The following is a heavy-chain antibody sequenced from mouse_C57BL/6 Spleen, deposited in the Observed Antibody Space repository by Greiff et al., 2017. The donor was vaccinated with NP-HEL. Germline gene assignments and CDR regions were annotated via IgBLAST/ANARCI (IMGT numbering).Heavy chain of an antibody. CDR2: IYPGSGNT. CDR1: GYTFTDYY. Sequence: VQVVESGAELVRPGASVKLSCKASGYTFTDYYINWVKQRPGQGLEWIARIYPGSGNTYYNEKFKGKATLTAEKSSSTAYMQLSSLTSEDSAVYFCARKDDYDGFDYWGQGTTLTVSS. J-gene: IGHJ2*01. D-gene: IGHD2-4*01. CDR3: ARKDDYDGFDY. V-gene: IGHV1-76*01.